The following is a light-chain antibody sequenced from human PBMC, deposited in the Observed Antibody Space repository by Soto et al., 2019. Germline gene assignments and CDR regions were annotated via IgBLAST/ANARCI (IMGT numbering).Light chain of an antibody. J-gene: IGKJ1*01. CDR1: DNIGPW. Sequence: DIQMTQSPSTLSASIGDRVAITCRASDNIGPWVAWYQQKPGKAPKLLIYKASTLETGAPSRFAGSGSGTGFTLTITRLQPDDFATYYCQQYNNWPRTFGQGTKVEIK. CDR2: KAS. V-gene: IGKV1-5*03. CDR3: QQYNNWPRT.